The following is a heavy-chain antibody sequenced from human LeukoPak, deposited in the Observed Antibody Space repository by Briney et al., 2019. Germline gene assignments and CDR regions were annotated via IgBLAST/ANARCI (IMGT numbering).Heavy chain of an antibody. CDR2: IYYSGST. CDR1: GGSISSSSYY. CDR3: ARDPGRVGAYHDAFDI. D-gene: IGHD1-26*01. Sequence: SETLSLTCTVSGGSISSSSYYWGWIRQPPGKGLEWIGSIYYSGSTYYNPSLKSRVTISVDTPKNQFSLKLSSVTAADTAVYYCARDPGRVGAYHDAFDIWGQGTMVTVSS. V-gene: IGHV4-39*07. J-gene: IGHJ3*02.